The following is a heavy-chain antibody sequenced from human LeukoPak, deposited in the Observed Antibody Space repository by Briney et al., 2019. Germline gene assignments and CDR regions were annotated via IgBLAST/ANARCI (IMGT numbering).Heavy chain of an antibody. CDR2: IYSGGST. Sequence: GGSLRLSCAASGFTVSSKYMNWVRQAPGKGLEWVSVIYSGGSTKYADSVKGRFTISRDNSKNTLYLQMNSLRADDTAVYYCINGYTLDFWGQGTLVTVSS. D-gene: IGHD5-18*01. CDR1: GFTVSSKY. V-gene: IGHV3-53*01. J-gene: IGHJ4*02. CDR3: INGYTLDF.